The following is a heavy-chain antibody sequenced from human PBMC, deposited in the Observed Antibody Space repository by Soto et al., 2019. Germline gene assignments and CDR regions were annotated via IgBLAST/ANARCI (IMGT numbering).Heavy chain of an antibody. CDR3: ARVDGDYVGFVTFEC. Sequence: SETLSLTCTVSGGSISSYYWSWIRQPPGKGLEWIGYIYYSGSTNYNPSLKSRVTISVDTSKNQFSLKLSSVTAADTAVYYCARVDGDYVGFVTFECWGQGTKVTV. CDR1: GGSISSYY. D-gene: IGHD4-17*01. V-gene: IGHV4-59*01. CDR2: IYYSGST. J-gene: IGHJ3*01.